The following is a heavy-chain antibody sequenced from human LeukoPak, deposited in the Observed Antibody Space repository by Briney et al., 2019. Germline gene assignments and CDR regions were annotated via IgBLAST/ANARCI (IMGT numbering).Heavy chain of an antibody. CDR2: IFHSGST. CDR1: GGSISSGGYS. Sequence: SETLSLTCAVSGGSISSGGYSWSWIRQPPGKGLELIGYIFHSGSTYYNPSLKSRVTISVDRSKNRFSLKLSSVTPADTAVYYCAGEYSSGWRFDYWGQGTLVTVSS. J-gene: IGHJ4*02. D-gene: IGHD6-19*01. CDR3: AGEYSSGWRFDY. V-gene: IGHV4-30-2*01.